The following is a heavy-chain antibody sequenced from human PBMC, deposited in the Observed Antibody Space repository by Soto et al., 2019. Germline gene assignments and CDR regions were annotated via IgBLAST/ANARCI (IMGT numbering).Heavy chain of an antibody. V-gene: IGHV3-15*01. CDR2: VKSKTHGGTT. CDR1: GFTFSNAW. Sequence: PGGSLRLSCAGSGFTFSNAWMNWARQAPGKGLEWVGRVKSKTHGGTTDYAAPVKGRFTISRDDSENTVFLQMNSLKTEDTAVYYCATGGYYPDYWGQGTLVTVSS. J-gene: IGHJ4*02. D-gene: IGHD3-10*01. CDR3: ATGGYYPDY.